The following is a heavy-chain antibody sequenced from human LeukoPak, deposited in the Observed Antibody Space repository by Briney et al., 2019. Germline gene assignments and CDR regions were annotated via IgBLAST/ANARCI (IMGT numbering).Heavy chain of an antibody. CDR2: ISYDGSNK. Sequence: PGGSLRLSCAASGFTFSSYAMHWVRQAPGKGLEWVAVISYDGSNKYYADSVKGRFTISRDNSKNTLYLQMNSLRAEDTAVYYCAQRGRTARGFDYWGQGTLVTVSS. CDR3: AQRGRTARGFDY. J-gene: IGHJ4*02. CDR1: GFTFSSYA. V-gene: IGHV3-30*04. D-gene: IGHD6-25*01.